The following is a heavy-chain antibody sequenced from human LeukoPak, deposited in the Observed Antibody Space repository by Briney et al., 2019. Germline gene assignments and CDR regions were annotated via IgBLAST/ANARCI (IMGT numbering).Heavy chain of an antibody. D-gene: IGHD3-16*01. J-gene: IGHJ4*02. CDR3: AKKYGGEKNYFDF. CDR2: IYYSGST. V-gene: IGHV4-39*01. Sequence: PSETLSLTCTVSGGSISSSSYYWGWIRQPPGKGLEWIGSIYYSGSTYYNPSLKSRVTISVDTSKNQFSLKLSSVTAADTAVYYWAKKYGGEKNYFDFWGRGTRVPVPS. CDR1: GGSISSSSYY.